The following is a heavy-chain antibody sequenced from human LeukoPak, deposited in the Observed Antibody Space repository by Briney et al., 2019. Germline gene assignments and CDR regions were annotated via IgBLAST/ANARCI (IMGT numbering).Heavy chain of an antibody. CDR3: ARVVPPLYFFDY. V-gene: IGHV3-7*01. CDR2: INQDGSEK. Sequence: PGGSLRLSCAASEFIFTISWMSWVRQAPGQGLEWVANINQDGSEKYYVDSVKGRFTISRDSAKKSLFLQMNSLRAEDTAVYFCARVVPPLYFFDYWGQGTPVTVSS. J-gene: IGHJ4*02. D-gene: IGHD3-10*01. CDR1: EFIFTISW.